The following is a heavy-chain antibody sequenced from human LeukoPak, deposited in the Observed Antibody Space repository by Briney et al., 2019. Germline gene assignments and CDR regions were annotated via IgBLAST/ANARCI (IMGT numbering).Heavy chain of an antibody. Sequence: PSETLSLTCTVSGGSISSYYWSWIRQPPGKGLEWIGYIYYSGSTNYNPSLKSRVTISVDTSKNHFSLSLSSVTAADTAVYYCARDFRGGSGGLDYWGQGALVTVSS. CDR1: GGSISSYY. J-gene: IGHJ4*02. D-gene: IGHD1-26*01. V-gene: IGHV4-59*12. CDR3: ARDFRGGSGGLDY. CDR2: IYYSGST.